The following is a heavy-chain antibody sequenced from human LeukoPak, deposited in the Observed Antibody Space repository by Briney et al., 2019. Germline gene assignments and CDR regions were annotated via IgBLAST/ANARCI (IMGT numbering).Heavy chain of an antibody. CDR2: IRYDGSNK. V-gene: IGHV3-30*02. CDR3: AKDLRYFDWLWLNY. CDR1: GFTFSSYG. D-gene: IGHD3-9*01. J-gene: IGHJ4*02. Sequence: GGSLRLSCAASGFTFSSYGMHWVRQAPGKGLEWVAFIRYDGSNKYYADSVKGRFTISRDNPKNTLYLQMNSLRAEDTAVYYCAKDLRYFDWLWLNYWGQGTLVTVSS.